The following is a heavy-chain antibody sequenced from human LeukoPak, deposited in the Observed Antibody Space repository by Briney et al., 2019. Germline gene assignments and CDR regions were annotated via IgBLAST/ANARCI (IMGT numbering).Heavy chain of an antibody. V-gene: IGHV3-7*03. J-gene: IGHJ5*02. CDR3: ARVDGHAHWFDP. Sequence: PGGSLRLSRAASGFTFSSYWMSWVRQAPGKGLEWVANIKQDGSEKYCMDSVKGRFTVSRDNAKNSLYLQMNSLRAEDTAVYHFARVDGHAHWFDPRGHGTLVTVSS. CDR1: GFTFSSYW. CDR2: IKQDGSEK.